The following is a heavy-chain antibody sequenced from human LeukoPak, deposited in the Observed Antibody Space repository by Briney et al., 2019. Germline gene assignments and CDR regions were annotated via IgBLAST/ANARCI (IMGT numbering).Heavy chain of an antibody. CDR2: LKPNSGGT. CDR1: GYIFANYY. V-gene: IGHV1-2*02. CDR3: ARECRDSTTCFGDY. J-gene: IGHJ4*02. Sequence: AASVGVSCKASGYIFANYYLHWVRQAPGQGLEWMGWLKPNSGGTNYAQNFQGRVTMTRDTSISTAYMELSSLRLDDTAVYYCARECRDSTTCFGDYWGQGTLVAVSS. D-gene: IGHD2-2*01.